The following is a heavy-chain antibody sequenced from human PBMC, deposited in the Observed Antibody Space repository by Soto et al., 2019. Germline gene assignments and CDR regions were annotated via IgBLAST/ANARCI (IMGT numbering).Heavy chain of an antibody. CDR3: ARAPSVSDAFDI. CDR1: GFTFSSYA. CDR2: ISYDGSNK. Sequence: LRLSCAASGFTFSSYAMHWVRQAPGKGLEWVAVISYDGSNKYYADSVKGRFTISRDNSKNTLYLQMNSLRAEDTAVYYCARAPSVSDAFDIWGQGTMVTVSS. J-gene: IGHJ3*02. V-gene: IGHV3-30-3*01. D-gene: IGHD3-10*01.